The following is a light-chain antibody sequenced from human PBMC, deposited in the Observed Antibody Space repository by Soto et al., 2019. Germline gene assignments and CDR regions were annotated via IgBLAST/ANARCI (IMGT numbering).Light chain of an antibody. CDR1: PSISTY. Sequence: DIQMTQSPSSLSASVGGRATFTCRASPSISTYLNCYEEKPGKAPSLLIYGASNLQSGVPSRFSGGGSGTDFTLTISSLQPEDFGTYYCQQSYTSPVTFGQGTKVDIK. J-gene: IGKJ1*01. CDR2: GAS. CDR3: QQSYTSPVT. V-gene: IGKV1-39*01.